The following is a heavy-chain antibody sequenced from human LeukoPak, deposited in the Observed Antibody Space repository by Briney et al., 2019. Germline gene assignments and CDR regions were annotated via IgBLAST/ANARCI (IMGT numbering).Heavy chain of an antibody. CDR1: GGSISSYY. D-gene: IGHD3-10*01. CDR2: IFTRGST. J-gene: IGHJ4*02. V-gene: IGHV4-4*07. CDR3: ARGRYGSGSYFFDY. Sequence: SETLSLTCTVSGGSISSYYWSWIRQPPGKGLEWIGRIFTRGSTNYNPSLKSRVTMSVDTSKNQFSVKLNSVTAADTAVYYCARGRYGSGSYFFDYWGQGTLVTVSS.